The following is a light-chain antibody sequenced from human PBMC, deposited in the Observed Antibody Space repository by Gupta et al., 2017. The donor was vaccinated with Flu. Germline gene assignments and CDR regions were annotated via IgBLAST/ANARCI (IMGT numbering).Light chain of an antibody. CDR1: TSDVGGYNY. Sequence: TTSDVGGYNYVSWYQQHPGKAPKLMIYEVSKRPSGVPDRFSGSKSGNTASLTVSGLQAEDEADYYCSSYAGSNNLVFGGGTKLTVL. CDR3: SSYAGSNNLV. J-gene: IGLJ2*01. V-gene: IGLV2-8*01. CDR2: EVS.